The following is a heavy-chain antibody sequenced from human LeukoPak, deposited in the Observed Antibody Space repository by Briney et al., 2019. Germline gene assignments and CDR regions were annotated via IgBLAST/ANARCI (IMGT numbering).Heavy chain of an antibody. CDR3: ARGGVLGSENYSIYSY. Sequence: GGSLRLSCAASGFIVSSNYMTWVRQAPGKGLEWVSVIHGSGNTYYADSVKGRFTISRDNSKNTVYLQMNSLRAEDTAIYYCARGGVLGSENYSIYSYWGQGTLVAVSS. CDR1: GFIVSSNY. V-gene: IGHV3-53*01. J-gene: IGHJ4*02. D-gene: IGHD3-10*02. CDR2: IHGSGNT.